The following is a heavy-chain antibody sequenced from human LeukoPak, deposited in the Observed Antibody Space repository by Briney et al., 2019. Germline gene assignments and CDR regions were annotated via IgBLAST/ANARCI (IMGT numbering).Heavy chain of an antibody. Sequence: SGGSLRLSCVASGFTFSSYGMHWVRQAPGKGLEWVTVLSYDGSNKYYADSVKGRFTISRDNSKSTLYLQMNSLRAEDTAVYYCARAKPADFDLWGRGTLVTVSS. CDR3: ARAKPADFDL. CDR2: LSYDGSNK. V-gene: IGHV3-30*03. J-gene: IGHJ2*01. CDR1: GFTFSSYG.